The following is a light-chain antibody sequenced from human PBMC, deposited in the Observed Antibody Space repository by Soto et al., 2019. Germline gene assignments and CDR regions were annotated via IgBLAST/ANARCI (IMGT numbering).Light chain of an antibody. J-gene: IGLJ1*01. V-gene: IGLV2-8*01. CDR2: EVN. CDR3: CSVGENTFFV. Sequence: QSALTQPPSASGSPGQSVTISCSGTSRDVGYSNYVAWYQQHPGKAPKLIIYEVNKRPSGVPDRFSGSKSGYTASLTVSGLQAEDAADYYCCSVGENTFFVFGSGTKVTVL. CDR1: SRDVGYSNY.